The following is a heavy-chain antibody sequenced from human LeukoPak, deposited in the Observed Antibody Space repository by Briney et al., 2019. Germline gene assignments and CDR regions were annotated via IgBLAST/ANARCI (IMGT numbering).Heavy chain of an antibody. D-gene: IGHD4-23*01. Sequence: GRSLRLSSAASGFTFSSYGMHWVRQAPGKGLEWVAGISYDGSNKYYADSVKGRFTISRDNSKNTLYLQMNSLRAEDTAVYYCTKDGGNGGYKDYWGQGTLVTVSS. J-gene: IGHJ4*02. CDR1: GFTFSSYG. CDR2: ISYDGSNK. V-gene: IGHV3-30*18. CDR3: TKDGGNGGYKDY.